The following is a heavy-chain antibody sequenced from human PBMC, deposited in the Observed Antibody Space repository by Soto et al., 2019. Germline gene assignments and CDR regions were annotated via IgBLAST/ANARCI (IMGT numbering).Heavy chain of an antibody. J-gene: IGHJ5*02. D-gene: IGHD1-26*01. CDR2: IYHNGST. Sequence: SETLSLTCPVFGGSMSSSIWSMWVRQPPGKGLEWIGEIYHNGSTNYNPSLKSRVTISVDKSKNQFSLKLSSVTAADTAVYYCARDRPVGATDNWFDPWGQGTLVTVSS. V-gene: IGHV4-4*02. CDR1: GGSMSSSIW. CDR3: ARDRPVGATDNWFDP.